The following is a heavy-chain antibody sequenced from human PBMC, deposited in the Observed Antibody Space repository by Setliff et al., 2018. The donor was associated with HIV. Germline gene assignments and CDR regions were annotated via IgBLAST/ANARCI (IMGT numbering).Heavy chain of an antibody. CDR2: MDPKSAAT. J-gene: IGHJ4*01. CDR1: GSSFTTSD. D-gene: IGHD6-19*01. Sequence: GASVKVSCKASGSSFTTSDIHWVRQAPGQGLQWMGWMDPKSAATGHAQKFQGRITMTSNMSKTTAYLQLNSLTSEDTAMYYCTRGVGALDSSNTLFYYFDLWGHGTPVTVSS. CDR3: TRGVGALDSSNTLFYYFDL. V-gene: IGHV1-8*02.